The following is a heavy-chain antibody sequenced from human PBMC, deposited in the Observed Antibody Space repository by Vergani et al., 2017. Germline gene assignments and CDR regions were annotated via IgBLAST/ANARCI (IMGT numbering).Heavy chain of an antibody. J-gene: IGHJ5*02. V-gene: IGHV3-7*01. Sequence: EVHLEESGGGLVQPGGSLRLSCAASGFTFGDYYMAWIRLAPGKGLDWVASIKRDGTETFYVDSVKGRFTISRDNAKTTLYLQMNSLRDEDRGVYYCAREILTGYYTGSSWFDPWGQGTLVTVSS. CDR2: IKRDGTET. CDR1: GFTFGDYY. CDR3: AREILTGYYTGSSWFDP. D-gene: IGHD3-9*01.